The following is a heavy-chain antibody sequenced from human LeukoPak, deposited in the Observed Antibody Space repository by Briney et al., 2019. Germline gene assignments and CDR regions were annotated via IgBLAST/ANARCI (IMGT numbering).Heavy chain of an antibody. CDR1: GFTFSSYA. D-gene: IGHD6-19*01. CDR2: ISSNGGST. CDR3: VKDLWYYSSGWFDY. V-gene: IGHV3-64D*06. Sequence: GGSLRLSCSASGFTFSSYAMHWVRQAPGKGLEYVSAISSNGGSTYYADSVKGRFTISRDNSKNTLYLQMTSLRAEDTAVYYCVKDLWYYSSGWFDYWGQGTLVTVSS. J-gene: IGHJ4*02.